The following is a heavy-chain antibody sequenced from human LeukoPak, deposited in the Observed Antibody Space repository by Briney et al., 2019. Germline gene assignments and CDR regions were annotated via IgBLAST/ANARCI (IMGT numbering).Heavy chain of an antibody. CDR2: ISGSGGST. D-gene: IGHD4-23*01. CDR1: GFTFGSYA. V-gene: IGHV3-23*01. Sequence: GGSLRLSCAASGFTFGSYAMNWARQAPGKGLEWVSTISGSGGSTYYADSVKGRFTISRDNSKNTLYMQMNSLRADDTAVYYCARGDYGGTHWFDPWGQGTLVTVSS. J-gene: IGHJ5*02. CDR3: ARGDYGGTHWFDP.